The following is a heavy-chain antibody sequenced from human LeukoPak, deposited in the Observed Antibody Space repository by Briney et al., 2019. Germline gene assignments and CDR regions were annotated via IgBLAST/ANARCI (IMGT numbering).Heavy chain of an antibody. Sequence: GGSLRLSCAISGLTFHDYAMTWVRQAPGKGLEWVSTIVGDSSKTYYADTVKGRFTISRDNSNYMLFLHMNNLRAEDTAIYYSAKQPYTYYYLDVWGKGTTVTVSS. D-gene: IGHD3-16*01. CDR1: GLTFHDYA. CDR3: AKQPYTYYYLDV. J-gene: IGHJ6*03. V-gene: IGHV3-23*01. CDR2: IVGDSSKT.